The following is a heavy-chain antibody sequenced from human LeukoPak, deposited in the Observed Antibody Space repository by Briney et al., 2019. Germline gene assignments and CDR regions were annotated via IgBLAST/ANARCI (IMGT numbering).Heavy chain of an antibody. CDR3: ARVSPTGYSSSWYDY. V-gene: IGHV1-2*06. J-gene: IGHJ4*02. D-gene: IGHD6-13*01. Sequence: ASVTVSCTASGYTFTVYYMHWVRQAPGQGLEWMGRINPNSGGTNYAQKFQGRVTMTRDTSISTAYMELSRLRSDDTAVYYCARVSPTGYSSSWYDYWGQGTLVTVSS. CDR2: INPNSGGT. CDR1: GYTFTVYY.